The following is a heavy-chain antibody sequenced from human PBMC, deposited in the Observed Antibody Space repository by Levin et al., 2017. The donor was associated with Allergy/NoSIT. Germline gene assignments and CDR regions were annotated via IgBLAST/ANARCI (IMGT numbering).Heavy chain of an antibody. CDR2: MNPNSGNT. V-gene: IGHV1-8*01. J-gene: IGHJ6*02. D-gene: IGHD6-6*01. CDR1: GYTFTSYD. CDR3: ARDEDSSSFSFYYYYGMDV. Sequence: VASVKVSCKASGYTFTSYDINWVRQATGQGLEWMGWMNPNSGNTGYAQKFQGRVTMTRNTSISTAYMELSSLRSEDTAVYYCARDEDSSSFSFYYYYGMDVWGQGTTVTVSS.